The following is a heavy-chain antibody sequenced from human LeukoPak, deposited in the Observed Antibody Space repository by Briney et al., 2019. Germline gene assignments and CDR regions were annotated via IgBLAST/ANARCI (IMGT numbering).Heavy chain of an antibody. CDR2: IGWNSART. J-gene: IGHJ4*02. V-gene: IGHV3-9*01. Sequence: PGGSLRLSCTASESTFDHAMHWVRQTPGKGLEWVSGIGWNSARTGYADSVRGRFTISGDNAKNSLYLQMNSLRAEDTAVYFCARILLRSESFYNPSDCWGQGTLVTVSS. CDR3: ARILLRSESFYNPSDC. CDR1: ESTFDHA. D-gene: IGHD3-10*01.